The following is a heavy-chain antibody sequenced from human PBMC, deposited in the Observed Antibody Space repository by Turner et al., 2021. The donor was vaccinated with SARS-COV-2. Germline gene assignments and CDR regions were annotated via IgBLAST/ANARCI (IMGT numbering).Heavy chain of an antibody. Sequence: EVQLVESGGGLVQPGGSLRLPCAASGFTFSSSWMHWVRQAPGRRRVWVSRMNSDGSSTSYADSVKGRFAISRDNAKNTLYLKMISLRAEDTAVYYCAREVVTAIPYFDYWGQGTLVTVSS. D-gene: IGHD2-21*02. J-gene: IGHJ4*02. V-gene: IGHV3-74*01. CDR2: MNSDGSST. CDR3: AREVVTAIPYFDY. CDR1: GFTFSSSW.